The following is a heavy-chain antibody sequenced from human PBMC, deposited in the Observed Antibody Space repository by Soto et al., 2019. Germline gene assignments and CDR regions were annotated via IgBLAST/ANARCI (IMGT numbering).Heavy chain of an antibody. J-gene: IGHJ6*02. CDR2: ITTYNGNT. Sequence: QVQLVQSGVEVREPGASVKVSCKAVRYIFTNYGVSWVRQAPGQGLEWMGWITTYNGNTEYAQKFQGRVTMTTDASTSTAYMELGSLRSDDTAIYYCARALTGSGMDGWGQGTTVTVSS. V-gene: IGHV1-18*01. CDR3: ARALTGSGMDG. CDR1: RYIFTNYG.